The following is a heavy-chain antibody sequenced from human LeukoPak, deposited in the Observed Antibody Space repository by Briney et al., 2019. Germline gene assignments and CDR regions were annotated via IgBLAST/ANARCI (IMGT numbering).Heavy chain of an antibody. V-gene: IGHV4-30-4*08. CDR2: INHSGST. CDR3: ARGRGPPKKVVCDY. Sequence: TSQTLSLTCTVSGGSISSGDYYWSWIRQPPGKGLEWIGEINHSGSTNYNPSLKSRVTIPVDTSKNQFSLKLSSVTAADTAVYYCARGRGPPKKVVCDYWGQGTLVTVSS. D-gene: IGHD2-21*01. J-gene: IGHJ4*02. CDR1: GGSISSGDYY.